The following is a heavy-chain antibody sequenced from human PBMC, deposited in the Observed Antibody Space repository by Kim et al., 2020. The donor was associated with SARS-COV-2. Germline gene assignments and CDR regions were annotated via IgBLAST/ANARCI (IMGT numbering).Heavy chain of an antibody. CDR2: ISYDGSNK. Sequence: GGSLRLSCAASGFTFSSYGMHWVRQAPGKGLEWVAVISYDGSNKYYADSVKGRFTISRDNSKNTLYLQMNSLRAEDTAVYYCARENYDILTGGGPIDYWGQGTLVTVSS. CDR1: GFTFSSYG. V-gene: IGHV3-33*05. CDR3: ARENYDILTGGGPIDY. J-gene: IGHJ4*02. D-gene: IGHD3-9*01.